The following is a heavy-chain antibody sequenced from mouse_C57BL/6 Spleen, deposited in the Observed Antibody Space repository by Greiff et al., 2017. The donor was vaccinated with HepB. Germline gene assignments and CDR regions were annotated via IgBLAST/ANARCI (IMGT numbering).Heavy chain of an antibody. CDR2: IHPNSGST. CDR3: ARSDIYYGSSYAMDY. Sequence: QVQLQQPGAELVKPGASVKLSCKASGYTFTSYWMHWVKQRPGQGLEWIGMIHPNSGSTNYNEKFKSKATLTVDKSSSTAYMQLSSLTSEDSAVYYCARSDIYYGSSYAMDYWGKGTSVTVSS. CDR1: GYTFTSYW. J-gene: IGHJ4*01. V-gene: IGHV1-64*01. D-gene: IGHD1-1*01.